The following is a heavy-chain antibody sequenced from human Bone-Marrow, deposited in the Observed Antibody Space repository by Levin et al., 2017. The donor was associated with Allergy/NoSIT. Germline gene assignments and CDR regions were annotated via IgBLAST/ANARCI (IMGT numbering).Heavy chain of an antibody. V-gene: IGHV3-30*03. D-gene: IGHD3-16*02. Sequence: RPGGSLRLSCAASGFSFSPYGMHWVRQAPGKGLEWVAIISFDGTNKHYADSVKGRFTISRDNSKNTLSLEMNSLRPEDTAVYFCARGTYHDYVWGSYRYLPTDTTDFDYWGQGTLVTVSS. CDR2: ISFDGTNK. CDR1: GFSFSPYG. J-gene: IGHJ4*02. CDR3: ARGTYHDYVWGSYRYLPTDTTDFDY.